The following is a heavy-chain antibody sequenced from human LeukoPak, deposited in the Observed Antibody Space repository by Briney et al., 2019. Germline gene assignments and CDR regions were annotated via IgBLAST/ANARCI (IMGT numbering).Heavy chain of an antibody. V-gene: IGHV1-46*01. CDR3: ARGLYYFDY. CDR1: GYTFTSYY. CDR2: VTPSGGST. Sequence: ASVKVSCKASGYTFTSYYMHWVRQAPGQGLECMGVVTPSGGSTTYAQKFQGRVTMTRVTSTSTVYMELSSLRSEDTAVYYCARGLYYFDYWGQGTLVTVSA. J-gene: IGHJ4*02.